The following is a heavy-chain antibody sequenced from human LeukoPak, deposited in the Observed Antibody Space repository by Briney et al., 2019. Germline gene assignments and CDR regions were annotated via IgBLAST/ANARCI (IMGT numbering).Heavy chain of an antibody. CDR1: GFTFSNYW. CDR3: ARDGYSFGHDFDY. V-gene: IGHV3-74*01. Sequence: GGSLRLSCEASGFTFSNYWMHWVRQVPGKGLVWVSRINGDGSRTDYADFVKGRFTISRDNAKNTLYLQMNSLRAEDTAAYYCARDGYSFGHDFDYWGQGTLVTVSS. CDR2: INGDGSRT. D-gene: IGHD5-18*01. J-gene: IGHJ4*02.